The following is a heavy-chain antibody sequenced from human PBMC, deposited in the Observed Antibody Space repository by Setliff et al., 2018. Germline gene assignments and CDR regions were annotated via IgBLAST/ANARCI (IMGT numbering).Heavy chain of an antibody. D-gene: IGHD3-22*01. CDR1: GYTFSNYG. J-gene: IGHJ3*02. CDR3: ARDRISRYYDSGAHAFDI. Sequence: GASVKVSCKASGYTFSNYGISWVRQAPGQGLEWMGWISAHNGYIVYAQKLQGRVTMTTDTSANTAYVELRSLRAEDTAVYYCARDRISRYYDSGAHAFDIWGQGTMVTVSS. V-gene: IGHV1-18*01. CDR2: ISAHNGYI.